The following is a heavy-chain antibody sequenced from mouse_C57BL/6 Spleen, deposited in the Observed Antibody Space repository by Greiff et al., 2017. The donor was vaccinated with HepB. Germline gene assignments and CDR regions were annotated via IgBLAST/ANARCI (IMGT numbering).Heavy chain of an antibody. CDR2: ISSGGRYT. CDR1: GFTFSSYG. V-gene: IGHV5-6*02. CDR3: ARRGAYYSNSSFAY. J-gene: IGHJ3*01. Sequence: EVMLVESGGDLVKPGGSLKLSCAASGFTFSSYGMSWVRQTPDKRLEWVATISSGGRYTYYPDSVKGRFTISRDNAKNTLYLQMSRLKSEDTAMYYCARRGAYYSNSSFAYWGQGTLVTVSA. D-gene: IGHD2-5*01.